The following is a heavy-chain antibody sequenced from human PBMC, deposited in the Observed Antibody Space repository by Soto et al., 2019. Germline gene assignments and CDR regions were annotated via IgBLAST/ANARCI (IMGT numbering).Heavy chain of an antibody. D-gene: IGHD3-3*01. CDR1: GFTFCNAW. J-gene: IGHJ4*02. CDR3: AKGHYDFWSGYYY. V-gene: IGHV3-15*07. CDR2: IKSKTDGETT. Sequence: GGSLRLSCAASGFTFCNAWMNGVRQAPGKGLEWVGRIKSKTDGETTDYAAPVKGRFTISRDNSKNTLYLQMNSLRAEDTAVYYCAKGHYDFWSGYYYWGQGTLVTVSS.